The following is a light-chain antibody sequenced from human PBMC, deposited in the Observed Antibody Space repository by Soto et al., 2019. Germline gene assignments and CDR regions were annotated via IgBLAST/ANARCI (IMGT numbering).Light chain of an antibody. CDR2: GAS. CDR3: QQYDNWPRT. V-gene: IGKV3-15*01. J-gene: IGKJ1*01. CDR1: QSVSSN. Sequence: EIVMTQSPATLSVSPGERATLSCKASQSVSSNLAWYQQKPGQAPRLLIYGASTRAIGIPARFSGSRSGTEFTLTISSLQSEDFAVYYSQQYDNWPRTFGQGTKVEIK.